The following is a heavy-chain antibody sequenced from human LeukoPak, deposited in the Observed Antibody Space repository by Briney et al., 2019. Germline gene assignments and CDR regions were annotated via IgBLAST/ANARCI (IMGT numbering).Heavy chain of an antibody. CDR2: IYYIATT. J-gene: IGHJ4*02. CDR1: GSSISGDY. CDR3: ARGLEDYYFDS. D-gene: IGHD3-3*01. Sequence: SETLALTCRVSGSSISGDYGSWIRQPPGRGLEWIGYIYYIATTNYNPSLKSRVTISLDTSKNQFSLKLSSVTAADTAVYYCARGLEDYYFDSWGQGTLVTVSS. V-gene: IGHV4-59*01.